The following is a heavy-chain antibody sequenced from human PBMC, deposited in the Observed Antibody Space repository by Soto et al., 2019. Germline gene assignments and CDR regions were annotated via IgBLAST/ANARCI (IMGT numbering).Heavy chain of an antibody. Sequence: ASVKVSCKASGYTFTTYYMHWVRQAPGQGLEWMGIINPSGGSTNYAQRFQGRVTMTSDTSTSTAYMELSNLRTDDTAVYYCARVIVPTTVTTSNWFDPWGQGTLVTVSS. CDR1: GYTFTTYY. D-gene: IGHD4-17*01. CDR3: ARVIVPTTVTTSNWFDP. J-gene: IGHJ5*02. CDR2: INPSGGST. V-gene: IGHV1-46*01.